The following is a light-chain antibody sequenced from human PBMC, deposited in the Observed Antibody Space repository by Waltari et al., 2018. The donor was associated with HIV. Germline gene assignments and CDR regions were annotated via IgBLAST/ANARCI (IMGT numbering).Light chain of an antibody. J-gene: IGLJ3*02. CDR3: EAWDSTLKETL. V-gene: IGLV1-47*01. CDR1: TSNIVTLW. Sequence: QSLLTQPPSASGTPGPTVTISCSGSTSNIVTLWVYWYQQRPGTAPQLLIFMNYMCPSEVPLLFSVSKSGASASLVISGLRSEEAADYYCEAWDSTLKETLFGGGTKLTVL. CDR2: MNY.